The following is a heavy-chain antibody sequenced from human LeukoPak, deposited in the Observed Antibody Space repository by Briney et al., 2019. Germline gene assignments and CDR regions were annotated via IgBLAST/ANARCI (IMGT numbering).Heavy chain of an antibody. D-gene: IGHD5-24*01. J-gene: IGHJ4*02. CDR2: IYYSGST. CDR1: GGSISSRGYY. V-gene: IGHV4-31*03. Sequence: PSQTLSLTCTVSGGSISSRGYYWSWIRQLPGKGLEWIGYIYYSGSTYYNPSLKSRVTISVDTSKNQFSLKLNSVTAADTAVYYCAGGDGYSTDYWGQGTLVTVSS. CDR3: AGGDGYSTDY.